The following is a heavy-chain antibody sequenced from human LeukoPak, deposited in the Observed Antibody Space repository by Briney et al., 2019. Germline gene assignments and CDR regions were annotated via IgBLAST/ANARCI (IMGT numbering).Heavy chain of an antibody. CDR2: ISSSGSTI. CDR3: AREDSGWYYYYYYMDV. V-gene: IGHV3-48*03. Sequence: PGGSLRLSCAASGFTFSSYEMNWVRQAPGKGLEWVSYISSSGSTIYYADSVKGRFTISRDNAKNSLYLQMNSLRAEDTAVYYCAREDSGWYYYYYYMDVWGKGTTVTISS. CDR1: GFTFSSYE. J-gene: IGHJ6*03. D-gene: IGHD6-19*01.